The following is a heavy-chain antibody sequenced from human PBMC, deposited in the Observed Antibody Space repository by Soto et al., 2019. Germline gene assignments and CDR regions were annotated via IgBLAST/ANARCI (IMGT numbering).Heavy chain of an antibody. J-gene: IGHJ4*02. V-gene: IGHV3-30*18. CDR1: GFTFSSYG. CDR3: AKDSARSIAVAGTPGNY. CDR2: ISYDGSNK. D-gene: IGHD6-19*01. Sequence: SLRLSCAASGFTFSSYGMHWVRQAPGKGLEWVAVISYDGSNKYYADSVKGRFTISRDNAKNTLYLQMNSLRAEDTAVYYCAKDSARSIAVAGTPGNYWGQGTLVTVSS.